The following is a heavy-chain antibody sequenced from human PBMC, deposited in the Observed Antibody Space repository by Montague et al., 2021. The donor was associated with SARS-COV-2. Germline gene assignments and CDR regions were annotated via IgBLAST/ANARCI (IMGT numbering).Heavy chain of an antibody. J-gene: IGHJ3*02. Sequence: SETLSLTCTVSGGSISSSSYYWGWIRQPPGKGLEWIGCIYYSGSTYYNPSLKSRVTISVDTSKNQFSLKLSSVTAADTAVYYCATYSDILTGYYIDAFDIWGQGTMVTVSS. CDR2: IYYSGST. CDR1: GGSISSSSYY. CDR3: ATYSDILTGYYIDAFDI. D-gene: IGHD3-9*01. V-gene: IGHV4-39*01.